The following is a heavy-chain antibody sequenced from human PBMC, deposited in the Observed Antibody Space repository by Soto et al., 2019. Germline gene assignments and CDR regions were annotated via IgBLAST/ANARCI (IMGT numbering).Heavy chain of an antibody. Sequence: GGSLRLSCAASGFTFSSYAMHWVRQAPGKGLEWVAVISYDGSNKYYADSVKGRFTISRDNSKNTLYLQMNSLRAEDTAVYYCARATGTYYYCYGMDVWGQGTTVTVSS. D-gene: IGHD1-1*01. CDR3: ARATGTYYYCYGMDV. CDR1: GFTFSSYA. J-gene: IGHJ6*02. V-gene: IGHV3-30-3*01. CDR2: ISYDGSNK.